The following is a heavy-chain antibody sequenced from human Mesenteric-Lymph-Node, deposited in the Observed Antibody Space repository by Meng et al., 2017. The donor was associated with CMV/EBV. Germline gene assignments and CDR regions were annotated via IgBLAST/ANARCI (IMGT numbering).Heavy chain of an antibody. D-gene: IGHD1-1*01. CDR2: INHSGST. CDR3: ARGWSSNYYFDS. V-gene: IGHV4-34*01. J-gene: IGHJ4*02. Sequence: GSLRLSCAVYGGSFSGYYWSWIRQPPGKGLEWIGEINHSGSTNYNPSLKSRLTISVDTSKNQFSLRLNSVTAADTALYYCARGWSSNYYFDSWGQGTLVTVSS. CDR1: GGSFSGYY.